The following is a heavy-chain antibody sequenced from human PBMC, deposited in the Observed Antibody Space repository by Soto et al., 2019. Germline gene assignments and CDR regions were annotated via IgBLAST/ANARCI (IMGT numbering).Heavy chain of an antibody. D-gene: IGHD1-26*01. V-gene: IGHV1-58*02. CDR3: AADYFYSDSDPRGRTD. Sequence: QMQLVQSGPEVQKPAPSVTVSCKASGFTFTHSAIQWVRQARGQSLERIGWLVVGSGNTNYAPKFQERGSMTWDMSRFTAYMELSSPRFGVTAVYYCAADYFYSDSDPRGRTDWVQGTLVTASS. J-gene: IGHJ1*01. CDR1: GFTFTHSA. CDR2: LVVGSGNT.